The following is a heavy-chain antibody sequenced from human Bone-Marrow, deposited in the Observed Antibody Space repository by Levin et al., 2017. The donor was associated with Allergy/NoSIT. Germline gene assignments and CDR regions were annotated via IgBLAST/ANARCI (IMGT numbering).Heavy chain of an antibody. Sequence: PVASVKVSCEASGFNFATSWIAWVRQMPGKGLEWVGIIYPEDSDTRYSPSFQGQVTMSADRSTNTAYLQWSALKAPDTAKYYCARQGLSHFDSWGQGTLVTVSS. CDR1: GFNFATSW. CDR3: ARQGLSHFDS. CDR2: IYPEDSDT. J-gene: IGHJ4*02. V-gene: IGHV5-51*01.